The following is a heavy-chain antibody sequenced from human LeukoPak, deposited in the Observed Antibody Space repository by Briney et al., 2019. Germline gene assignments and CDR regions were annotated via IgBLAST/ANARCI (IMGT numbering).Heavy chain of an antibody. CDR3: ARGETINSWTTFDY. J-gene: IGHJ4*02. Sequence: GGSLRLSCAASGFTVSSNYMSWVRQAPGKGLEWVSVIYSGGSRYYADSVKGRFTISRDNSKNTLYLQMNSLRAEDTAVYYCARGETINSWTTFDYWGQGTLATVPS. CDR2: IYSGGSR. V-gene: IGHV3-53*01. CDR1: GFTVSSNY. D-gene: IGHD6-13*01.